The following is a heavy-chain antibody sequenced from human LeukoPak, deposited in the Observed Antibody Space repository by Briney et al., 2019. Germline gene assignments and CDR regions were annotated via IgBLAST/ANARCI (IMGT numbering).Heavy chain of an antibody. D-gene: IGHD3-9*01. CDR3: ASPDILTGSDAFDI. CDR2: INHSGST. CDR1: GGSFSGYY. Sequence: SETLSLTCGVYGGSFSGYYWSWIRQPPWKGLEWIGEINHSGSTNYNPSLKSRVTISVDTSKNQFSLKLSSVTAADTAVYYCASPDILTGSDAFDIWGQGTMVTVSS. J-gene: IGHJ3*02. V-gene: IGHV4-34*01.